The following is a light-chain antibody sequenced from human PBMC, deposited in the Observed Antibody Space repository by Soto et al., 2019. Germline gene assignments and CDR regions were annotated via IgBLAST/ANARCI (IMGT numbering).Light chain of an antibody. CDR3: GSYTSSSTH. V-gene: IGLV2-14*01. CDR2: DVS. Sequence: QSALTQPASVSGSPGQSITISCTGTSSDVGGYNYVSWYQQHPGKAPKLMIYDVSNRPSGVSNRFSGSKSGNTASLTISGLQAEDEADYYCGSYTSSSTHFGTGTKVTVL. J-gene: IGLJ1*01. CDR1: SSDVGGYNY.